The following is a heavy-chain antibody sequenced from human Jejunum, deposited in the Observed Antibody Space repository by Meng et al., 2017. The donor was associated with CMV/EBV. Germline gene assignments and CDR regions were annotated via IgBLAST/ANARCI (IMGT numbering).Heavy chain of an antibody. J-gene: IGHJ4*02. CDR1: GFTLSSDY. Sequence: GFTLSSDYMHWVRQAPGKGLEWVSRINSDGTITYYGDSVKGRFTISRDNAKNTLYLHLNSLRAEDTATYYCARGGYDFWTDYLHYWGQGTLVTVSS. CDR3: ARGGYDFWTDYLHY. D-gene: IGHD3/OR15-3a*01. CDR2: INSDGTIT. V-gene: IGHV3-74*01.